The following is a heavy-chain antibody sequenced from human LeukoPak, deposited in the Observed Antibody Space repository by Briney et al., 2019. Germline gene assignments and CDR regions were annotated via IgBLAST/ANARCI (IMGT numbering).Heavy chain of an antibody. J-gene: IGHJ4*02. D-gene: IGHD3-22*01. Sequence: GGSLRLSCAASGFTFSSYEMNWVRQAPGKGLEWVSYINSGSTIYYTDHVKGLFTISRDNAKNSLYLQMNSLRAEDTAVYYCARMFYYHSSGYLYYFDYWGQGTLVTVSS. CDR3: ARMFYYHSSGYLYYFDY. CDR2: INSGSTI. V-gene: IGHV3-48*03. CDR1: GFTFSSYE.